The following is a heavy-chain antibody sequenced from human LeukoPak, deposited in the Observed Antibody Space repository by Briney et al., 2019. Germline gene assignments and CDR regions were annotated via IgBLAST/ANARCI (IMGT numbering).Heavy chain of an antibody. V-gene: IGHV4-31*03. CDR2: IYYSGST. CDR3: AITYGYYYYYYYGMDV. D-gene: IGHD3-22*01. Sequence: SQTLSLTCTVSGGSISSGGYYWSWIRQHPGKGLEWIGYIYYSGSTYYNPSLKSRVTISVDTSKNQFSLKLSSVTAADTAVYYCAITYGYYYYYYYGMDVWGQGTTVTVSS. CDR1: GGSISSGGYY. J-gene: IGHJ6*02.